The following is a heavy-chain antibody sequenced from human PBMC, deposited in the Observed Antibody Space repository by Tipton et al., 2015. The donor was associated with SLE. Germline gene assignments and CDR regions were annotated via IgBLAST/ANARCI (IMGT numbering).Heavy chain of an antibody. V-gene: IGHV4-59*12. CDR2: IYFSGTI. CDR1: GASINNNY. D-gene: IGHD6-19*01. Sequence: GLVKPSETLSLICSVSGASINNNYWSWIRQPPGKGLEWIGYIYFSGTITYNPSLKSRVTMSVDTSRNQFSLKLSSVTAADTAVYYCARGGLFASGWPWDWFDPWGQGTLVTVSS. CDR3: ARGGLFASGWPWDWFDP. J-gene: IGHJ5*02.